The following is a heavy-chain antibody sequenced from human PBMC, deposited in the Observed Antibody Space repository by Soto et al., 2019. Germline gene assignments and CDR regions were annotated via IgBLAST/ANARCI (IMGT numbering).Heavy chain of an antibody. D-gene: IGHD3-16*01. CDR3: ARDPEMATIMDYYYGMEV. CDR1: GFTFSSYW. Sequence: GGFLRLSFAASGFTFSSYWLSGVPRAPGKGREGVATIKQDGREKYYVDSVKGRFTLSSDNAKNSRYLQMNSLSAEDTGAYYGARDPEMATIMDYYYGMEVWGQGTMVTVSS. CDR2: IKQDGREK. V-gene: IGHV3-7*01. J-gene: IGHJ6*02.